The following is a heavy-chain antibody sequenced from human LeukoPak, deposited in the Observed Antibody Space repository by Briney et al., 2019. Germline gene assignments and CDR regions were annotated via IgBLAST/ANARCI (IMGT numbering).Heavy chain of an antibody. D-gene: IGHD6-13*01. CDR1: GFTFSSYA. J-gene: IGHJ3*02. CDR2: ISGSGGST. Sequence: PGGSLRLSCAPSGFTFSSYAMSWVRQAPGRGLEWGSGISGSGGSTYYVDSVKGRFTISRDNSKNTLYLQMNSLRAEDTAVYYCAKGGGSGTWYIGFDIWGQGKMVTVSS. CDR3: AKGGGSGTWYIGFDI. V-gene: IGHV3-23*01.